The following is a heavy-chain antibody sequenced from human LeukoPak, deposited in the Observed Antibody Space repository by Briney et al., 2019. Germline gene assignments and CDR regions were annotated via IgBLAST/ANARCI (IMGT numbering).Heavy chain of an antibody. CDR1: GGSFSGYY. D-gene: IGHD3-10*01. V-gene: IGHV4-34*01. Sequence: PSETLSLTCAVYGGSFSGYYWSRMRQPPGKGREWIGENNHSGSPNYNPSLKSRVTISVDTSKNQFSLKRSSVTAADTAVYYCARGRVHYYGSGRKGYYLDYWGQGTLVTVSS. J-gene: IGHJ4*02. CDR2: NNHSGSP. CDR3: ARGRVHYYGSGRKGYYLDY.